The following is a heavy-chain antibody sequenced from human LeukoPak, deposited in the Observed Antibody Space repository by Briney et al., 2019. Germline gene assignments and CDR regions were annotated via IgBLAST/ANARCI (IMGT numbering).Heavy chain of an antibody. J-gene: IGHJ4*02. CDR1: GFTFSSYS. CDR3: ARAYCSSTSCYLHLGF. Sequence: TGGSLRLSCAASGFTFSSYSMNWVRQAPGKGLEWVSSISSSSSYIYYADSVKGRFTISRDNAKNSLYLQMNSLGAEDTAVYYCARAYCSSTSCYLHLGFWGQGTLVTVSS. D-gene: IGHD2-2*01. CDR2: ISSSSSYI. V-gene: IGHV3-21*01.